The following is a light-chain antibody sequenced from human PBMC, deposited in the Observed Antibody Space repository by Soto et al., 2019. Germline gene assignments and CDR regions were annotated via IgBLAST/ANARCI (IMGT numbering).Light chain of an antibody. Sequence: DIVMTQSPDSLAVSLGERATINCKSSQSVLYSSNNKNYLAWYQQKPGQPPKVLIYWASTRESGVPDRLSGSGSGTDFTLTISSLQAEDVAVYYCQQYYSTPPTFGQGTKVEIK. CDR1: QSVLYSSNNKNY. CDR2: WAS. CDR3: QQYYSTPPT. J-gene: IGKJ1*01. V-gene: IGKV4-1*01.